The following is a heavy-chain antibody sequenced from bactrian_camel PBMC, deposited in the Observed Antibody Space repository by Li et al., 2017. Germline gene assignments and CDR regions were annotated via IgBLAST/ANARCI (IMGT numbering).Heavy chain of an antibody. Sequence: HVQLVESGGGSVQAGGSLRLPCAFSGYTYSGHCMGWFRQAPGKEREGVAIIGSSGSTGYADSVKGRFTISKDNAKNTLYLQMNSLKPEDTAMYYCAAVRYGGSWYPLCRARSADFGYWGQGTQVTVS. CDR3: AAVRYGGSWYPLCRARSADFGY. CDR2: IGSSGST. V-gene: IGHV3S55*01. J-gene: IGHJ6*01. CDR1: GYTYSGHC. D-gene: IGHD6*01.